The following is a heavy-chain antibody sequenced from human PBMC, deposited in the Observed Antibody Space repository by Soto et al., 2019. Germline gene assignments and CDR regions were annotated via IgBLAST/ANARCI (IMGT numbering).Heavy chain of an antibody. CDR1: GYTFTGYY. CDR2: INPNSGGT. V-gene: IGHV1-2*04. CDR3: ARSPVYCSGGSCNDTVGAFDI. D-gene: IGHD2-15*01. J-gene: IGHJ3*02. Sequence: GASVKVSCKASGYTFTGYYMHWVRQAPGQGLEWMGWINPNSGGTNYAQKFQGWVTMTRDTSISTAYMELSRLRSDDTAVYYCARSPVYCSGGSCNDTVGAFDIWGQGTMVTVSS.